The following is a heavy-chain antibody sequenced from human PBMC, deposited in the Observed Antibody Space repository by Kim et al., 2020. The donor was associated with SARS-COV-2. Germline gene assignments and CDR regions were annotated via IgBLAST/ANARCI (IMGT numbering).Heavy chain of an antibody. CDR1: GGSVSSGSYY. CDR3: ARDLGVVVPAAPWDYY. D-gene: IGHD2-2*01. Sequence: SETLSLTCTVSGGSVSSGSYYWSWIRQPPGKGLEWIGYIYYSGSTNYNPSLKSRVTISVDTSKNQFSLKLSSVTAADTAVYYCARDLGVVVPAAPWDYY. J-gene: IGHJ6*01. V-gene: IGHV4-61*01. CDR2: IYYSGST.